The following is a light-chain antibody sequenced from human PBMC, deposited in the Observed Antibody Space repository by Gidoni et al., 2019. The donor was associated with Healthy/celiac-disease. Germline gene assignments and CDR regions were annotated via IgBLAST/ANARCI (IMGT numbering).Light chain of an antibody. CDR3: QQYNNWPPLT. Sequence: PATQSRSPGERATLSCRASPSVSSNFAWYQQKPGQAPRLLIYGASTRATGIPARFSGSGSGTEFTLTNSSLQSEDFAVYYCQQYNNWPPLTFGGGTKVEIK. V-gene: IGKV3-15*01. CDR1: PSVSSN. CDR2: GAS. J-gene: IGKJ4*01.